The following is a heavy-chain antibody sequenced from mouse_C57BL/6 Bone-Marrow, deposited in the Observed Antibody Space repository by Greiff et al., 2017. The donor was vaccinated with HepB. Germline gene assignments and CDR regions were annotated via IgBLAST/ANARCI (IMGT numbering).Heavy chain of an antibody. CDR2: IDPENGDT. D-gene: IGHD1-1*01. CDR1: GFNIKDDY. Sequence: EVQLQQSGAELVRPGASVKLSCTASGFNIKDDYMHWVKQRPEQGLEWIGWIDPENGDTEYASKFQGKATITADTSSNTAYLQLSSLTSEDTAVYYCTSITTVVEDYAMDYWGQGTSVTVSS. CDR3: TSITTVVEDYAMDY. J-gene: IGHJ4*01. V-gene: IGHV14-4*01.